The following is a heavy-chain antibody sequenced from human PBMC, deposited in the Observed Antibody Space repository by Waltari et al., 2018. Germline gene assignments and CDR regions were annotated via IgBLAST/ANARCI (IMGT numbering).Heavy chain of an antibody. CDR1: GGTFSSYA. CDR3: TRVTGGSWEGGFDP. J-gene: IGHJ5*02. CDR2: IIPDFGTA. V-gene: IGHV1-69*05. D-gene: IGHD6-13*01. Sequence: QVQLVQSGAEVKKPGSSVKVSCKASGGTFSSYAINWVRQAPGQGLEWMGGIIPDFGTANYAQRFQSRVTITTGESTSTAYMELSRLKPEDTAVYYCTRVTGGSWEGGFDPWGQGTLVTVSS.